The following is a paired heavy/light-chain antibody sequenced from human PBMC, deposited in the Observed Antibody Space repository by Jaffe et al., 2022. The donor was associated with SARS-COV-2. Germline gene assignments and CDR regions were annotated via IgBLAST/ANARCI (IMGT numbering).Heavy chain of an antibody. CDR2: ISYSGRT. Sequence: QLQLQESGPGLVKPSETLSLTCSVSGGSISSGYYYWGWVRQPPGKGLEYIGSISYSGRTYYNPSLKTRVTISSDTSKNQFSLKLTSVTAADTAVYYCARLISGGRFDPWGQGTLVTVSS. V-gene: IGHV4-39*01. D-gene: IGHD3-16*01. CDR3: ARLISGGRFDP. J-gene: IGHJ5*02. CDR1: GGSISSGYYY.
Light chain of an antibody. CDR3: SSYTTSTTYV. V-gene: IGLV2-14*01. CDR2: EVT. Sequence: QSALTQPASVSGSPGQSITISCTGTSSDVGAYKYVSWYQQHPGKAPKVMIYEVTNRPSGVSDRFSGSKSGNTASLTISGLQAEDEADYYCSSYTTSTTYVFGTGTKVTVL. J-gene: IGLJ1*01. CDR1: SSDVGAYKY.